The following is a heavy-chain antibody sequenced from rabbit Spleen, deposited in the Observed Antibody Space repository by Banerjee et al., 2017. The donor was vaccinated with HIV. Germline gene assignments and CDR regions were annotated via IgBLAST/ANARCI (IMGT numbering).Heavy chain of an antibody. V-gene: IGHV1S40*01. Sequence: SLEESGGDLVKPGASLTLTCTASGFSFITAYWICWVRQAPGKGLEWIGCVDVNSSGFTYFASWAKGRFTISKTSSTTVTLRMTSLTAADTATCFCARDLLGVIGWNFNLWGPGTLVTVS. J-gene: IGHJ4*01. CDR2: VDVNSSGFT. CDR3: ARDLLGVIGWNFNL. CDR1: GFSFITAYW. D-gene: IGHD1-1*01.